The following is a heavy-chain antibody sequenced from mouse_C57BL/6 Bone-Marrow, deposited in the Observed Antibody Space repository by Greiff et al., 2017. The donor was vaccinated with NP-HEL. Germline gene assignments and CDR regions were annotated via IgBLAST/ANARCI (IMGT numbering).Heavy chain of an antibody. D-gene: IGHD1-1*01. Sequence: VQLQQPGAELVMPGASVKLSCKASGYTFTSYWMHWVKQRPGQGLEWIGEIDPSDSYTNYNQKFKGKSTLTVDKSSSTAYMQLSSLTSEDSAVYYCARWGLIGFDYWGQGTTLTVSS. CDR2: IDPSDSYT. J-gene: IGHJ2*01. CDR3: ARWGLIGFDY. V-gene: IGHV1-69*01. CDR1: GYTFTSYW.